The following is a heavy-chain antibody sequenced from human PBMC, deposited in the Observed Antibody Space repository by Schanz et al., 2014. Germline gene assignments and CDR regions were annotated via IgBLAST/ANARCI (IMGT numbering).Heavy chain of an antibody. V-gene: IGHV1-2*06. D-gene: IGHD6-13*01. CDR1: GHPFTAYY. Sequence: QVQLVQSGAEVKKPGASVKVSCKASGHPFTAYYMHWVRQAPGQGLEWMGRINPNSGGPNYAENCQGRVPMTRDTSTSTVYMELSRLTSDDTALYYCARDGHSSIWDSYYFYGLDVWGQGTTVTVSS. J-gene: IGHJ6*02. CDR3: ARDGHSSIWDSYYFYGLDV. CDR2: INPNSGGP.